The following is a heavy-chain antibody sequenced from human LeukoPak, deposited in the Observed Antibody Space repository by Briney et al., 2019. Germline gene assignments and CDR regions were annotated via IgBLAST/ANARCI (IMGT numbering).Heavy chain of an antibody. J-gene: IGHJ4*02. CDR1: GDSISNNY. CDR2: IHFNGNT. CDR3: ARDRGGSSWYNYYDA. V-gene: IGHV4-4*07. D-gene: IGHD6-13*01. Sequence: SETLSLTCTVSGDSISNNYWSWIRQPAGKGLEWISRIHFNGNTDYNPSLKSRVTTSIDTPRHQFSLKLSSVTAADTAVFYCARDRGGSSWYNYYDAWGQGILVTVSS.